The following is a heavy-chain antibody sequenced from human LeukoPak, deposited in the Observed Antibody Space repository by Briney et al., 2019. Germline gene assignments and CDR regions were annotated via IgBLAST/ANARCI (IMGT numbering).Heavy chain of an antibody. CDR2: ISSSSSTM. D-gene: IGHD3-10*01. CDR1: GFTFSDYW. Sequence: GSLRLSCAASGFTFSDYWMHWVRQAPGKGLEWVSSISSSSSTMYYADSVKGRFTISRDNAKNSLYLQMNSLRAEDTAVYYCARDGWFGELSPYYFDCWGQGTLVTVSS. J-gene: IGHJ4*02. CDR3: ARDGWFGELSPYYFDC. V-gene: IGHV3-48*01.